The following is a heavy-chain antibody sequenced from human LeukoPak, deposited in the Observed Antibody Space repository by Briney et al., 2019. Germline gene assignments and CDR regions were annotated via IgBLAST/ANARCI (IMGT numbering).Heavy chain of an antibody. J-gene: IGHJ5*02. CDR2: INHSGST. Sequence: SETLSLTCAVYGGSFSGYYWSWIRQPPGKGLEWIGEINHSGSTNYNPSLKSRVTISVDTSKNQFSLKLSSVTAADTAVYYCARRRSSSWYTSYDNWFDPWGQGTLVTVSS. CDR3: ARRRSSSWYTSYDNWFDP. D-gene: IGHD6-13*01. V-gene: IGHV4-34*01. CDR1: GGSFSGYY.